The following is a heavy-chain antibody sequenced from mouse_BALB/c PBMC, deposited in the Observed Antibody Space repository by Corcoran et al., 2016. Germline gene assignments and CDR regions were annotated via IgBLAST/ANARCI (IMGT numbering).Heavy chain of an antibody. Sequence: QIQLVESGPELKKTGETVKMSCRDSGYTFSNYGMNWGKQAPGRGLKGMGGLNTYTGEPTYADDCKGRFAFSLETSASTAYLQINNLKNEDTATYFCAREPRAMDYWGQGTSVTVSS. CDR3: AREPRAMDY. CDR2: LNTYTGEP. V-gene: IGHV9-3-1*01. J-gene: IGHJ4*01. CDR1: GYTFSNYG.